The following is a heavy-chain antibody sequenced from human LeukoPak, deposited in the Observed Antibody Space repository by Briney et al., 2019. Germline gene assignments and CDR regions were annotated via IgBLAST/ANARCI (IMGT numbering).Heavy chain of an antibody. CDR2: INHSGST. J-gene: IGHJ5*02. V-gene: IGHV4-34*01. D-gene: IGHD4-17*01. Sequence: SETLSLTCAVYGGSFSGYYWSWIRQPPGKGLEWIGEINHSGSTNYNPSLKSRVTISVDTSKNQFSLKLSSVTAADTAVYYCARGDLRGRWFDPWGQGTLVTVSS. CDR3: ARGDLRGRWFDP. CDR1: GGSFSGYY.